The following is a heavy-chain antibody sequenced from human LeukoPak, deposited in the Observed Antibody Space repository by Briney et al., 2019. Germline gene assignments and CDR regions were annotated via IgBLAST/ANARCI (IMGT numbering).Heavy chain of an antibody. V-gene: IGHV3-23*01. CDR1: GFTFSSYA. Sequence: GGSLRLSCAASGFTFSSYAMSWVRQAPGKGLEWVSAISGSSGSAYYADSVKGRFTISRDNSKNTLYLQMNSLRAEDTAVYYCARSLSSNHSNYWGQGTLVTVSS. J-gene: IGHJ4*02. CDR3: ARSLSSNHSNY. CDR2: ISGSSGSA. D-gene: IGHD6-13*01.